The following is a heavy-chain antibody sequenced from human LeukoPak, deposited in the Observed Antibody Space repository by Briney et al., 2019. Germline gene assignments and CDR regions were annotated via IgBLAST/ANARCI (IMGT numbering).Heavy chain of an antibody. CDR1: GFTFSNHA. J-gene: IGHJ1*01. V-gene: IGHV3-23*01. D-gene: IGHD3-22*01. CDR3: VYLDSSGYYYGRLRY. CDR2: IGADGANT. Sequence: GGSLRLSCAASGFTFSNHAMTWVRQSPGKRLESVSSIGADGANTHSADSVKGRFTISRDNSKNTVYLQMISLRAEDTAVYFCVYLDSSGYYYGRLRYWGQGTPVTVSS.